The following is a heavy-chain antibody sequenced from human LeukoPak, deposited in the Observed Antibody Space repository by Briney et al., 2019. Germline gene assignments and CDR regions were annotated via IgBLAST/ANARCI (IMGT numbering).Heavy chain of an antibody. D-gene: IGHD1-26*01. V-gene: IGHV4-34*01. CDR1: GGSFSGYY. CDR3: ARVGGSYRSQIDY. CDR2: INHSGST. J-gene: IGHJ4*02. Sequence: SETLSLTCAVYGGSFSGYYWSWIRQPPGKGLEWIGEINHSGSTNYNPSLKSRVTISVDTSKNQFSLKLSSVTAADTAVYYCARVGGSYRSQIDYWGQGTLVTVSS.